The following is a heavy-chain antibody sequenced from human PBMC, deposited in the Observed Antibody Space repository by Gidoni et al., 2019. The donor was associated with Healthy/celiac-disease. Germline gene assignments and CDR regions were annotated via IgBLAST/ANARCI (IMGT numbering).Heavy chain of an antibody. V-gene: IGHV3-15*01. CDR1: GFTFSNAW. J-gene: IGHJ6*02. Sequence: EVQLVESGGGLVKPGGSLRLSCAASGFTFSNAWMRWVRQAPGKGLEWVGRIKSKTDGGTTDYAAPVKGRFTISRDDSKNTLYLQMNSLKTEDTAVYYCTTQLGYCSGGSCYGVGYYYYGMDVWGQGTTVTVSS. D-gene: IGHD2-15*01. CDR2: IKSKTDGGTT. CDR3: TTQLGYCSGGSCYGVGYYYYGMDV.